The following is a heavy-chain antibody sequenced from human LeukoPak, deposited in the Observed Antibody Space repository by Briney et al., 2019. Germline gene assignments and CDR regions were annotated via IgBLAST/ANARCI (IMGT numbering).Heavy chain of an antibody. CDR3: ARDATIGGGVGSGSTV. J-gene: IGHJ4*02. CDR1: GGSISSYY. D-gene: IGHD1-26*01. CDR2: IYTSGST. V-gene: IGHV4-4*07. Sequence: SETLSLTCTVSGGSISSYYWSWIRQPAGKGLEWIGRIYTSGSTNYNPSLKNRVTMSVDTSKNQFSLKLSSVTAADTAVYYCARDATIGGGVGSGSTVWGQGTLVTVSS.